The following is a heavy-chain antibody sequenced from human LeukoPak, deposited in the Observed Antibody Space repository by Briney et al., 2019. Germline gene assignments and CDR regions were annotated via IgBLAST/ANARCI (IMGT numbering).Heavy chain of an antibody. CDR3: ARHSWGPYDAFDI. CDR2: IYQSGST. D-gene: IGHD2-15*01. CDR1: GYSIRSGYY. Sequence: PSETLSLTCTVSGYSIRSGYYWGWIRQPPGKGLEWIGCIYQSGSTYYNPSLKSRVTISVDTSKNQFSLKLSSVTAADTAVYYCARHSWGPYDAFDIWGQGTMVTVPS. V-gene: IGHV4-38-2*02. J-gene: IGHJ3*02.